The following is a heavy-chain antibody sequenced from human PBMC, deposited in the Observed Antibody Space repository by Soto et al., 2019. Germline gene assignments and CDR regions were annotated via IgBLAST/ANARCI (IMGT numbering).Heavy chain of an antibody. J-gene: IGHJ4*02. CDR1: GFTFNSYA. D-gene: IGHD3-10*01. V-gene: IGHV3-23*01. CDR2: ISGSGDST. Sequence: VQLLESGGGLVQPGGSLRLSCAASGFTFNSYAMSWVRQAPGKGLEWVSAISGSGDSTYYADSVRGRFTISRDNSRKTLYLQMKSLRAEDTAEYYCAKGVLQSYGELIPFDYWGQGALVTVSS. CDR3: AKGVLQSYGELIPFDY.